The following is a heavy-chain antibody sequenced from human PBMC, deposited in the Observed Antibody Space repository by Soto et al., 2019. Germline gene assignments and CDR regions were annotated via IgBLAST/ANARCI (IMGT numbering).Heavy chain of an antibody. CDR2: INVANGNT. CDR3: ARDRGYSGYELDY. J-gene: IGHJ4*02. V-gene: IGHV1-3*01. CDR1: GYTFTTYA. D-gene: IGHD5-12*01. Sequence: ASVKVSCKASGYTFTTYAMHWVRQAPGQRLEWMGWINVANGNTKYSQKFQGRVTITRDTSASTAYMELSSLRSEDTAVYYCARDRGYSGYELDYWGQGTLVTVSS.